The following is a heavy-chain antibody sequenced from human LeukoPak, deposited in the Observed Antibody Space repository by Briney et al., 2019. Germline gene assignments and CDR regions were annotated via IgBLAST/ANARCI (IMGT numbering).Heavy chain of an antibody. Sequence: GGSLRLSCAGSGFTFSDYYMSWIRQAPGKGLEWVSYISSSGRTIYYADSVKGRFTTSRDNAKNSLYLQMNSLRAEDTAVYYCARADRSSSSCYELDYWGQGTLVTVSS. CDR3: ARADRSSSSCYELDY. CDR2: ISSSGRTI. V-gene: IGHV3-11*04. J-gene: IGHJ4*02. D-gene: IGHD2-2*01. CDR1: GFTFSDYY.